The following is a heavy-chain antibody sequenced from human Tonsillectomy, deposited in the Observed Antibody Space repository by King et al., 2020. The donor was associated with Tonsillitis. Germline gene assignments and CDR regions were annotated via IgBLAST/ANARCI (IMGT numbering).Heavy chain of an antibody. V-gene: IGHV5-51*01. J-gene: IGHJ3*02. CDR2: IYPGDSDT. D-gene: IGHD3-22*01. CDR1: GYSFNSQG. CDR3: ARQSGYFYDTSGSLTYAFDS. Sequence: QLVQSGAEVKKPGESLKISCKGSGYSFNSQGIGWVRQMPGKGLEWMGIIYPGDSDTRYSPSFQGQVTISADKSIRTAYLPWSSLKASDTAMYYCARQSGYFYDTSGSLTYAFDSWGQGTMVTVSS.